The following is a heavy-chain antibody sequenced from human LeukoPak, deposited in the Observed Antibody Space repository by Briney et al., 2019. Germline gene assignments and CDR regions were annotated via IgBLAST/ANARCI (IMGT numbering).Heavy chain of an antibody. V-gene: IGHV1-2*02. CDR1: GYTFTGYY. CDR2: INPNSGGT. Sequence: ASVKVSCKASGYTFTGYYMQWVRQAPGQGLEWMGWINPNSGGTNYAQKFQGRITMTRDTSISTAYMELSRLRSDDTAVYYCARGVEGSSSSFDYWGQGTLVTVSS. D-gene: IGHD6-6*01. CDR3: ARGVEGSSSSFDY. J-gene: IGHJ4*02.